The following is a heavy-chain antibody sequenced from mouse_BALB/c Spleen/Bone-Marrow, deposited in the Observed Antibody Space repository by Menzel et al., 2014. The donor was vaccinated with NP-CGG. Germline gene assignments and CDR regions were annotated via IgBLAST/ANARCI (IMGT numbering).Heavy chain of an antibody. CDR3: ARDYYGNIYAMDY. D-gene: IGHD1-1*01. V-gene: IGHV7-3*02. CDR1: GFTFTDYY. Sequence: EVKLMESGGGLVQPGGSLRLSCATSGFTFTDYYMSWVRQPPGKALEWLGSIRNKSNGYTTEYSASVKRRFTISRDNSESILYLQRNALRAEDRATYYCARDYYGNIYAMDYWGQGTSVTVSS. J-gene: IGHJ4*01. CDR2: IRNKSNGYTT.